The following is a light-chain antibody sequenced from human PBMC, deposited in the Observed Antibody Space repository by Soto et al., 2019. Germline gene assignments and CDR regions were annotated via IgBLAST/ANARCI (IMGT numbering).Light chain of an antibody. Sequence: QAVLTQPASVSGSPGQSITISCTGTASDVGGYNYVSWYQQHPGKAPKLIIYGVTNRPSGVSNRFSGSKSGYTASLTISGLQAEDEADYFCFSYAGSSTWVFGGGTKVTVL. CDR1: ASDVGGYNY. J-gene: IGLJ3*02. V-gene: IGLV2-14*01. CDR2: GVT. CDR3: FSYAGSSTWV.